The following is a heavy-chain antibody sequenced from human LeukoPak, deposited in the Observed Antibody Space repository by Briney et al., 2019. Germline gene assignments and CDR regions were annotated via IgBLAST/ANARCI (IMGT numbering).Heavy chain of an antibody. D-gene: IGHD1-26*01. CDR2: ISNSGSST. J-gene: IGHJ3*01. CDR1: GFTFSYYA. Sequence: GGSLRLSCVGSGFTFSYYAMSWVRQAPGKGLEWVSAISNSGSSTFHADSVKGRCTISRDNSKNTQYLQLNSLRVEDTAIYYCACISGRDFNVSGQGTSVTVSS. V-gene: IGHV3-23*01. CDR3: ACISGRDFNV.